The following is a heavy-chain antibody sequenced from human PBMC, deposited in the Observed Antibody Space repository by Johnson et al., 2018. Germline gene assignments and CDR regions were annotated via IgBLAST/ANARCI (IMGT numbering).Heavy chain of an antibody. J-gene: IGHJ3*02. CDR1: GFSFSTYN. Sequence: VQLVESGGGLAQPGGSLRLSCAASGFSFSTYNMNWVRQAPGKGLEWVANIKQDGSEKYYVDSVKGRFTISRDNAKNSMYLQMNSLRAEDTAVYYWARDAIAVADDACDIWGQGTMVTVSS. V-gene: IGHV3-7*01. CDR3: ARDAIAVADDACDI. D-gene: IGHD6-19*01. CDR2: IKQDGSEK.